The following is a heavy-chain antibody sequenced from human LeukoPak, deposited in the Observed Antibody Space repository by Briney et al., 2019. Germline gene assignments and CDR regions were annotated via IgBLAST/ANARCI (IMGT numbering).Heavy chain of an antibody. CDR3: ARRRVQTSTITEDNWFDP. D-gene: IGHD5-24*01. V-gene: IGHV4-59*08. CDR2: IYYSGSS. Sequence: KSSETLSLTCTVSGCSINSYSWNWIRQPPGKGLEWIGYIYYSGSSNYNPSLKSRVTMSVDTSKNQFSLKLSSVTPADTAVYYCARRRVQTSTITEDNWFDPWGQGTLVTVSS. J-gene: IGHJ5*02. CDR1: GCSINSYS.